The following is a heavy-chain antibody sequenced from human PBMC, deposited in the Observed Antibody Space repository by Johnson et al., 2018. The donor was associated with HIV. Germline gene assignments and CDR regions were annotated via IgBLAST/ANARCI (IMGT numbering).Heavy chain of an antibody. CDR1: GFTFEDYG. D-gene: IGHD1-20*01. CDR3: ARDYRGLTGSSSPSYAFDI. CDR2: INWSGGST. J-gene: IGHJ3*02. V-gene: IGHV3-20*04. Sequence: VQLVESGGGVIRPGGSLRLSCASSGFTFEDYGMSWVRQVPGKGLEWVSGINWSGGSTGYADSVKGRFTVSRDNAKNTLYLQMNSLRADDTAVYYCARDYRGLTGSSSPSYAFDIWGQGTMVTVSS.